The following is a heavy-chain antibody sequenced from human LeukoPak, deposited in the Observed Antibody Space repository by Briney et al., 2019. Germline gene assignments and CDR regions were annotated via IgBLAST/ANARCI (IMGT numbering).Heavy chain of an antibody. CDR2: IRYDGSNE. Sequence: GGSLRLSCAASGFTFSSYGMHWVRQAPGKGLEWVASIRYDGSNEYYADSVKGRFTISRDNSKNTLYLQMNSLRVEDTAVYYCAKDLTAATYYYYYMDVWGKGTTVTVSS. V-gene: IGHV3-30*02. D-gene: IGHD2-15*01. J-gene: IGHJ6*03. CDR3: AKDLTAATYYYYYMDV. CDR1: GFTFSSYG.